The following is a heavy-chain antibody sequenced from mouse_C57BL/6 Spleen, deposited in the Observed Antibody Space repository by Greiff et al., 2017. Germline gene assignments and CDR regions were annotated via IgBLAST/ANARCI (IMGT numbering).Heavy chain of an antibody. J-gene: IGHJ1*03. CDR2: IFPRSGNT. CDR1: GYTFPSYG. Sequence: QVQLQQSGAELARPGASVKLSCKASGYTFPSYGISWVKQRTDQGLGWIGEIFPRSGNTYYNEKFKGKATLTADKASSTAYMVLRSLTSEDSAVYFCARDYYGSGVGYFDVWGTGTTVTVSS. CDR3: ARDYYGSGVGYFDV. D-gene: IGHD1-1*01. V-gene: IGHV1-81*01.